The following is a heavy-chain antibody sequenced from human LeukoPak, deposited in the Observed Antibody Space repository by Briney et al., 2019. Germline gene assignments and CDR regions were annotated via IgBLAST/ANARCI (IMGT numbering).Heavy chain of an antibody. D-gene: IGHD3-22*01. CDR1: GFTFSSYA. CDR2: ISSNGGTT. J-gene: IGHJ4*02. CDR3: ARDRPYYYDSSGRRGYFDY. Sequence: GGSLRLSCAASGFTFSSYAMHWVRQAPGKGLEYVSAISSNGGTTYYANSVKGRFTISRDNSKNTLYLQMGSLRAEDMAVYYCARDRPYYYDSSGRRGYFDYWGQGTLVTVFS. V-gene: IGHV3-64*01.